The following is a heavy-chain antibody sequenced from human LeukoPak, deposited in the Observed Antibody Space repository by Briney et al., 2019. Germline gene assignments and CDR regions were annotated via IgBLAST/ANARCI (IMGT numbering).Heavy chain of an antibody. CDR2: ISGSRSYI. V-gene: IGHV3-21*04. CDR1: GFTFSYYS. D-gene: IGHD6-13*01. CDR3: AKVAPRSGYSSSWYWFDP. J-gene: IGHJ5*02. Sequence: GGSLRLSCAASGFTFSYYSMNWVRQAPGKGLEWVSSISGSRSYIYYADSVKGRFTISRDNAKNALYLQMNSLRAEDTAVYYCAKVAPRSGYSSSWYWFDPWGQGTLVTVSS.